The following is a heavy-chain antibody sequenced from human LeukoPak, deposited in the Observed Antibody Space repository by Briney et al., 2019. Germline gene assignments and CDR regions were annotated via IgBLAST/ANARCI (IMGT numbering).Heavy chain of an antibody. J-gene: IGHJ4*02. V-gene: IGHV3-33*01. CDR1: GFTFSSYG. D-gene: IGHD6-13*01. CDR3: ARDERYSSSYDY. Sequence: GGSLRLSCAASGFTFSSYGLHWVRQAPGKGLEWVAVIWYDGSNKYYADSVKGRFTISRDNSKNTLYLQMNSLRAEDTAVYYCARDERYSSSYDYWGQGTLVTVSS. CDR2: IWYDGSNK.